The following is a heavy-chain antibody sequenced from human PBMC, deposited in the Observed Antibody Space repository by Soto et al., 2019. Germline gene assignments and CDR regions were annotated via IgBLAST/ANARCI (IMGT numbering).Heavy chain of an antibody. CDR3: AKDAVSGDGVWLLDS. D-gene: IGHD4-17*01. CDR2: LLRSGSST. V-gene: IGHV3-23*01. J-gene: IGHJ5*02. Sequence: GGSLRLSCAASGFTFRSYAMSWSRQAPGKGLEWVSSLLRSGSSTYYADSVKGRFTISSDISANSLYLQMDSLRAEDTAVYYCAKDAVSGDGVWLLDSWGQGTVVTVSS. CDR1: GFTFRSYA.